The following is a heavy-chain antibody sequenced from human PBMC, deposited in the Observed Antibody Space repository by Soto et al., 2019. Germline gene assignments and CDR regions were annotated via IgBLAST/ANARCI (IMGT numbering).Heavy chain of an antibody. J-gene: IGHJ4*02. CDR3: AKPLGAGRCSGYTWDY. Sequence: EVQLLESGGGLVQPGGSLRLSCAASGFTFSSYAMSWVHQAPGKGLEWVSAISGSGGSTYYADSVKGRFTISRDNSKNTLYLQLNRLRAEDTAVYYCAKPLGAGRCSGYTWDYWGQGTLVTVSS. CDR2: ISGSGGST. D-gene: IGHD3-22*01. V-gene: IGHV3-23*01. CDR1: GFTFSSYA.